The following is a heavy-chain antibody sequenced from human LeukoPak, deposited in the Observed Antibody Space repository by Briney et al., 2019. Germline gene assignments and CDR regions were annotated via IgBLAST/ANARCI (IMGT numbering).Heavy chain of an antibody. D-gene: IGHD2-15*01. J-gene: IGHJ4*02. CDR1: GFTVSSNY. V-gene: IGHV3-66*01. CDR3: ARGYCSGGSCYLDY. Sequence: GGSLRLSCAASGFTVSSNYMSWVRQAPGKGLEWVSVIYSGGSTYYADSVKGRFTISRDNSKNTLYLQMNSLRAEDTAVYYCARGYCSGGSCYLDYWGQGTLVTASS. CDR2: IYSGGST.